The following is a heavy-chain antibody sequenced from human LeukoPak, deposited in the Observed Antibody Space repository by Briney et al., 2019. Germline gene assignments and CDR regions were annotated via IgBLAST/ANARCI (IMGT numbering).Heavy chain of an antibody. CDR2: ISDSGGST. Sequence: GGSLRLSCAASGFTFSRYGMSWVRQAPGKGLEWVSGISDSGGSTYYADSVKGRFTISRDNSKNTLSLQMNSLRAEDTAVFYCAKHRGYCSGGSCSTIGLDYWGQGTLVTVSS. CDR3: AKHRGYCSGGSCSTIGLDY. D-gene: IGHD2-15*01. V-gene: IGHV3-23*01. CDR1: GFTFSRYG. J-gene: IGHJ4*02.